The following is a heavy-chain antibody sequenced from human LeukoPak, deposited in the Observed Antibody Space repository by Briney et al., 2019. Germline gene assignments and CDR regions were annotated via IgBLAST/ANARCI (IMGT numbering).Heavy chain of an antibody. Sequence: PGGSLRLSCEVSGFIFSSSWINWVRQAPGKGLEWVANIKEDGTEKNYVDSVKGRFSISRDNAKDSVYLQMSSLKTEDTAVYYCARDYGGFWGQGTLVTVSS. CDR3: ARDYGGF. CDR2: IKEDGTEK. J-gene: IGHJ1*01. D-gene: IGHD6-25*01. CDR1: GFIFSSSW. V-gene: IGHV3-7*04.